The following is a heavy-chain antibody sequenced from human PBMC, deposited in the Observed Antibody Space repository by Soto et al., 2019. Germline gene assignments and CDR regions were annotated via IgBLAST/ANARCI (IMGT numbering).Heavy chain of an antibody. D-gene: IGHD6-13*01. Sequence: SETLSLTCTVSGGSISSGDYYWSWIRQPPGKGLEWIGYIYYSGSTYYNPSLKSRVTISVDTSKNQFSLKLSSVTAADTAVYYCARDVVGSSSWYARRNNWFDPWGQGTLVTVSS. V-gene: IGHV4-30-4*01. J-gene: IGHJ5*02. CDR1: GGSISSGDYY. CDR3: ARDVVGSSSWYARRNNWFDP. CDR2: IYYSGST.